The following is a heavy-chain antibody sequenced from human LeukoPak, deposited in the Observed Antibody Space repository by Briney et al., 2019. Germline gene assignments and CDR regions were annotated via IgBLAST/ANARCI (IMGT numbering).Heavy chain of an antibody. CDR3: ARDAFGVVIRRVDYYFDY. CDR2: ISAYNGNT. CDR1: GYTFTSYG. D-gene: IGHD3-16*02. V-gene: IGHV1-18*01. J-gene: IGHJ4*02. Sequence: ASVKVSCKASGYTFTSYGISWVRQAPGQGLEWMGWISAYNGNTNYAQKLQGRVTMTTDTSTSTAYMELRSLRSDDTAVYYCARDAFGVVIRRVDYYFDYWGQGTLVTVSS.